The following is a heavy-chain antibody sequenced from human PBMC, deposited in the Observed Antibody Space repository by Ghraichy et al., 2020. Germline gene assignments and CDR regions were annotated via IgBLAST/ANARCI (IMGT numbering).Heavy chain of an antibody. CDR2: MSSSGSTT. D-gene: IGHD6-13*01. CDR1: GFSFRDYY. V-gene: IGHV3-11*01. J-gene: IGHJ4*02. Sequence: GGSLRLSCAASGFSFRDYYMAWIRQAPGKGLEWIAYMSSSGSTTKYADSVKGQFSISRDNAKKSLFLQMNSLRVDDTATYYCAREGVGAAHFDYWGQGSLVTVSS. CDR3: AREGVGAAHFDY.